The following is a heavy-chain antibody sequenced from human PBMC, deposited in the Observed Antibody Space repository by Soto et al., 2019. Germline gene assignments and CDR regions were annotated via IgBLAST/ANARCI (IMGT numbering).Heavy chain of an antibody. D-gene: IGHD4-4*01. Sequence: SVKLARKTSGYTISSYGSSRLRQTPGQGLEWMGWISAYNGSTNYAQKLQGRVTMTTDTSTSTAYMELRSLRSDDTAVYYCASEEVVTTPCSEPWGQGTLVTVSS. V-gene: IGHV1-18*01. J-gene: IGHJ5*02. CDR1: GYTISSYG. CDR2: ISAYNGST. CDR3: ASEEVVTTPCSEP.